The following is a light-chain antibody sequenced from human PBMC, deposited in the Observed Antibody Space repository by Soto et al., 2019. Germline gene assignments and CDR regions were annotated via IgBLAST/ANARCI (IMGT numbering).Light chain of an antibody. CDR3: QAWDSSSVL. Sequence: SYELTQPPSVSVSPGQTASITCSGDELGDKYVCWYQQKPGQSPVLVIYQDTKRPSGIPERFSGSNSGNTATLTISGTQGMDEADYYCQAWDSSSVLFGGGTKVTVL. J-gene: IGLJ2*01. CDR1: ELGDKY. V-gene: IGLV3-1*01. CDR2: QDT.